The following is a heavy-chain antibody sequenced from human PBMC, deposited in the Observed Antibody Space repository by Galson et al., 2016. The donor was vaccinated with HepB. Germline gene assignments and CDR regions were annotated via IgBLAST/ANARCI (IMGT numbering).Heavy chain of an antibody. J-gene: IGHJ4*02. CDR3: ARGPDYFYGSGTSYSFDS. Sequence: SETLSLTCAVSGHSIRSNNWWGWIRQPPGKGLEWIGFIYYSGVAYYNPSLKSRVTLSMDTSKNLLPLKLRSLTAVDTAVYFCARGPDYFYGSGTSYSFDSWGQGTLVTVSS. D-gene: IGHD3-10*01. CDR1: GHSIRSNNW. V-gene: IGHV4-28*03. CDR2: IYYSGVA.